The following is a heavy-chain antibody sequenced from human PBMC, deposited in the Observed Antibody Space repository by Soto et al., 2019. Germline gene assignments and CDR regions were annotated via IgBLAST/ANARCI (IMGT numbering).Heavy chain of an antibody. D-gene: IGHD3-3*01. CDR2: ISGDSNYK. J-gene: IGHJ3*01. CDR3: AIVVYLDPSGYGR. CDR1: GFGFSGYN. Sequence: GGSLILSCVASGFGFSGYNMNWVRQAPGKGLEWVSSISGDSNYKYYADSVQGRFTISRDNATNSVYLQMNSLRAEDTAVSSRAIVVYLDPSGYGRWGQGTMVTVAS. V-gene: IGHV3-21*01.